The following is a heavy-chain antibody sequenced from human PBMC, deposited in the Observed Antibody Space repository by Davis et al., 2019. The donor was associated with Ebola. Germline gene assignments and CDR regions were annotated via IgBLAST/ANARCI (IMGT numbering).Heavy chain of an antibody. CDR1: GFTFSSYW. CDR2: IKEDGSEK. CDR3: SAMYYYFYMDV. D-gene: IGHD2-2*01. J-gene: IGHJ6*03. Sequence: PGVSLRLSCAASGFTFSSYWMTWVRQAPGKGLEWVANIKEDGSEKYYVDSVKGRFTISRDNAKNSLYLQMSSLRAEDTAVYSTSAMYYYFYMDVWGKGTTVTVSS. V-gene: IGHV3-7*03.